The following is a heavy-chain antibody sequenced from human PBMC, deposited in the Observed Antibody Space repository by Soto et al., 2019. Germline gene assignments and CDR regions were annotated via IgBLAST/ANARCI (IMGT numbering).Heavy chain of an antibody. CDR3: ARGRGDGYNQHWYFDL. D-gene: IGHD3-10*01. CDR1: GGSFSGYY. V-gene: IGHV4-34*01. Sequence: QVHLQQWGAGLLKPSETLSITCAVYGGSFSGYYWSWIRQPPGKGLEWIGEINHSGSTNYNPSLKSRVSISVGTSNNQFSLKLSSVTAADTAVYYCARGRGDGYNQHWYFDLWGRGPLVTVSS. J-gene: IGHJ2*01. CDR2: INHSGST.